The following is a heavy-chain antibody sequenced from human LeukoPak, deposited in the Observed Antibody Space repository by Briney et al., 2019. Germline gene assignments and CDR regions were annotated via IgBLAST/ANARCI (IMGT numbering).Heavy chain of an antibody. CDR1: GFTFSSYW. D-gene: IGHD4/OR15-4a*01. Sequence: PGGSLRLSCAASGFTFSSYWMHWVRQAPGKGLVWVSLINSDGSSTSYADSVKGRFTISRDNAKNTLYLQMNSLRAEDTAVYYCARGQKVLGNYYYGMDVWGQGTTVTVS. J-gene: IGHJ6*02. V-gene: IGHV3-74*01. CDR2: INSDGSST. CDR3: ARGQKVLGNYYYGMDV.